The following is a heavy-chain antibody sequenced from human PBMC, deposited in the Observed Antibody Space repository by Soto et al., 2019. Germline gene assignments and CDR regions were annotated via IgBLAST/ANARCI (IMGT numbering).Heavy chain of an antibody. CDR3: ASHGGRGSGYDFDY. D-gene: IGHD5-12*01. Sequence: NPSETLSLTCTVSGGSISAFYWSWIRQPPGKGLEWIGYIYYNGNTNYNPSLKSRVTISVDTSKNQFSLKLNSVTAADTAVYYCASHGGRGSGYDFDYWGQGILVTVS. CDR2: IYYNGNT. J-gene: IGHJ4*02. V-gene: IGHV4-59*08. CDR1: GGSISAFY.